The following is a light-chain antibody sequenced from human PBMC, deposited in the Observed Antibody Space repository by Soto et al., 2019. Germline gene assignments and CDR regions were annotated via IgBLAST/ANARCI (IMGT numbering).Light chain of an antibody. CDR1: QDISSW. CDR2: AAS. V-gene: IGKV1-12*01. CDR3: QQGNSFPLT. J-gene: IGKJ4*01. Sequence: DIQMTQSPSSVSASVGDRVTITCRASQDISSWLAWFQQKPGQAPKLLIYAASSLQIGVPSRFSGSGSGTGFTLTISSLQPEDSATYYCQQGNSFPLTFGGGTKVEIK.